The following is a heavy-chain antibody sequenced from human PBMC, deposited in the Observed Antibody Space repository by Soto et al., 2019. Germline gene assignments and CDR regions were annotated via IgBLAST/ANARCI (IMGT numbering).Heavy chain of an antibody. Sequence: ASVKVSCKASGYSFTKYHMHWVRQAPGEGLEWMGWINPGSGVTNQAQKFQGRVTMTRDTSITTTYMELNSLTSDDTAVYYCARVAGHKNARFDTWGQGALVTVSS. D-gene: IGHD1-1*01. J-gene: IGHJ4*02. CDR3: ARVAGHKNARFDT. CDR1: GYSFTKYH. CDR2: INPGSGVT. V-gene: IGHV1-2*02.